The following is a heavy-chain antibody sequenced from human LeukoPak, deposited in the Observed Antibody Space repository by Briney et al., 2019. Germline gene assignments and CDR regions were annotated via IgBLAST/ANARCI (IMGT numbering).Heavy chain of an antibody. V-gene: IGHV1-69*01. D-gene: IGHD6-13*01. J-gene: IGHJ4*02. Sequence: PGESLKISCKGSGYSFTSYWIGWVRQAPGQGLEWMGGIIPIFGTANYAQKFQGRVTITADESTSTAYMELSSLRSEDTAVYYCARVGTDPDYFDYWGQGTLVTVSS. CDR3: ARVGTDPDYFDY. CDR2: IIPIFGTA. CDR1: GYSFTSYW.